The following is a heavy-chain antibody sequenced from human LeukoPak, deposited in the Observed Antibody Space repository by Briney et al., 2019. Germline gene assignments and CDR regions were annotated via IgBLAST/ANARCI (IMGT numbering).Heavy chain of an antibody. V-gene: IGHV4-59*01. J-gene: IGHJ6*02. D-gene: IGHD6-19*01. CDR1: GGSISSYY. Sequence: SETLSLTCTVSGGSISSYYWGWIRQPPGKGLEWIGYIYYSGSTNYNPSLKSRVTISVDTSKNQFSLKLSSVTAADTAVYYCARGGSSGWPYYYYYYGMDVWGQGTTVTVSS. CDR2: IYYSGST. CDR3: ARGGSSGWPYYYYYYGMDV.